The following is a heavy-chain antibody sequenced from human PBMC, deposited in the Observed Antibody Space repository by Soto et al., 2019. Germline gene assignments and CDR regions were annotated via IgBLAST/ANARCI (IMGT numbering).Heavy chain of an antibody. D-gene: IGHD6-6*01. V-gene: IGHV4-30-2*01. CDR2: IYHSGST. J-gene: IGHJ6*02. CDR1: GGSISSGGYS. CDR3: ARDGPLAARGYYGMDV. Sequence: QLQLQESGSGLVKPSQTLSLTCAVSGGSISSGGYSWSWIRQPPGKGLEWIGYIYHSGSTYYNPSLKSRVTISVDRSKNQSPLKLSSVTAADTAVYYCARDGPLAARGYYGMDVWGQGTTVTVSS.